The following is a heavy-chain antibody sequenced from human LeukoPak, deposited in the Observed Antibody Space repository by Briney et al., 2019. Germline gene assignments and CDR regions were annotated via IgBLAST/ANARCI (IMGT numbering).Heavy chain of an antibody. Sequence: PSETLSLTCTVSGGSISSHYWSWIRQPPGKGLEWIGYIYYSGSTNYNPSLKSRVTISVDTSKNQFPLKLSSVTAADTAVYYCARDGPRTGWYYYYYMDVWGKGTTVTVSS. CDR1: GGSISSHY. CDR3: ARDGPRTGWYYYYYMDV. D-gene: IGHD6-19*01. J-gene: IGHJ6*03. CDR2: IYYSGST. V-gene: IGHV4-59*11.